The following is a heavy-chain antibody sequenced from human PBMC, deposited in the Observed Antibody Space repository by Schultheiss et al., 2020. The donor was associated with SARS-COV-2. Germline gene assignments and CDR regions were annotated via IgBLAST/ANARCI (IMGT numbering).Heavy chain of an antibody. Sequence: GGSLRLSCAASGFTFNNYDMHWVRQAPGKGPEWVAAISYDGDRKYYADSVKGRFTISRDNSKNTLYLRMSSLRAGDTAVYYCARGFGAGPFDIWGQGTTVTVSS. CDR1: GFTFNNYD. CDR3: ARGFGAGPFDI. V-gene: IGHV3-30*03. D-gene: IGHD3-10*01. CDR2: ISYDGDRK. J-gene: IGHJ3*02.